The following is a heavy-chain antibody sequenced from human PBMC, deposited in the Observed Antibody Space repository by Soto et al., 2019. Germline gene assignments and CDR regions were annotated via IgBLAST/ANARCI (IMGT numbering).Heavy chain of an antibody. CDR1: GGTFSSYA. CDR2: IIPIFGTA. D-gene: IGHD1-26*01. CDR3: ARKSPTGRYYYNYYGMDV. Sequence: SVKVSCKASGGTFSSYAISWVRQAPGQGLEWMGGIIPIFGTANYAQKFQGRVTITADESTSTAYMELSSLRSEDTAVYYCARKSPTGRYYYNYYGMDVWGQGTTVTVSS. V-gene: IGHV1-69*13. J-gene: IGHJ6*02.